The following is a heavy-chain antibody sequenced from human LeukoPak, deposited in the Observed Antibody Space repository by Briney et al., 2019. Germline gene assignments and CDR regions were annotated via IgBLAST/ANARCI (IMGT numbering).Heavy chain of an antibody. J-gene: IGHJ4*02. CDR2: ISYDGSNK. V-gene: IGHV3-30-3*01. Sequence: GGSLRLSCAASGFTFSSYAMHWVRQAPGKGLEWVAVISYDGSNKYYADSVKGRLTISRDNSKNTLYLQMNSLRAEDTAVYYCAREGVDIVVVPAAVTGFDYWGQGTLVTVSS. D-gene: IGHD2-2*01. CDR1: GFTFSSYA. CDR3: AREGVDIVVVPAAVTGFDY.